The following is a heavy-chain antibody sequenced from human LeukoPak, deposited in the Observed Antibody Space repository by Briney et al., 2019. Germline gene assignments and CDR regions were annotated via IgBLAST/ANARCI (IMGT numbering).Heavy chain of an antibody. J-gene: IGHJ4*02. Sequence: SETLSLTCTVSGGSISSSSYYWGWIRQPPGKGLEWIGSIYYSGSTYYNPSLKSRVTISVDTSKNQFSLKLSSVTAADTAVYYCAREGEYSSSWFSAGTWYSDYWGQGTLVTVSS. D-gene: IGHD6-6*01. CDR2: IYYSGST. V-gene: IGHV4-39*07. CDR1: GGSISSSSYY. CDR3: AREGEYSSSWFSAGTWYSDY.